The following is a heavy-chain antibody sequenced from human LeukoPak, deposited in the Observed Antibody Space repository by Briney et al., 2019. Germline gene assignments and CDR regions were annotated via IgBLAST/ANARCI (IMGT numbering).Heavy chain of an antibody. CDR1: GFTFSSYA. Sequence: PGGSLRLSCAASGFTFSSYAMHWVRQAPGKGLEWVAAVSGGSGGTYYPDSLRGHFIVSRDNSKNTLYLEMKSLRSEDTAIYYCAKGRSVHIFGYYYYAMDVWGQGTTVTVSS. CDR3: AKGRSVHIFGYYYYAMDV. J-gene: IGHJ6*02. D-gene: IGHD3-3*02. V-gene: IGHV3-23*01. CDR2: VSGGSGGT.